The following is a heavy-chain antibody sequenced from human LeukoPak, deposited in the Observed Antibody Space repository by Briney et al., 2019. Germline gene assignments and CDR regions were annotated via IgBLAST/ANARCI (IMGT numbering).Heavy chain of an antibody. CDR1: GDTFTGYY. Sequence: ASVKVSCKASGDTFTGYYMHWVRQAPGQGLEWKGWINPNSGGTNYAQKFQGWVTMTRDSSISTAYMELSRLRSDDTAVYYCARVAAAGTSAFDIWGQGTMVTVSS. CDR3: ARVAAAGTSAFDI. D-gene: IGHD6-13*01. J-gene: IGHJ3*02. CDR2: INPNSGGT. V-gene: IGHV1-2*04.